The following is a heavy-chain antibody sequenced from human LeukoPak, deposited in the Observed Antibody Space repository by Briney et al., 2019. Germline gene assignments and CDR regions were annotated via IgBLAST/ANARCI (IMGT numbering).Heavy chain of an antibody. J-gene: IGHJ4*02. D-gene: IGHD6-19*01. V-gene: IGHV3-13*01. CDR2: IGSGGDT. CDR3: ARAVAGTDEIDS. CDR1: GFGFSSYN. Sequence: GGSLRFSGAGPGFGFSSYNMLWVRKATGKGLEWVSAIGSGGDTYAGSVKGRFTISRESAKNSFYLQMNSLSAGDTAVYFCARAVAGTDEIDSWGQGTLVTVSS.